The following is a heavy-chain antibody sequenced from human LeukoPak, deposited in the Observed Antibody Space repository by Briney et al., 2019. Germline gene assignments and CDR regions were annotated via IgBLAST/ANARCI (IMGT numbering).Heavy chain of an antibody. V-gene: IGHV1-46*01. CDR2: INPGDGST. CDR3: ARGLRGVTSGSFA. J-gene: IGHJ5*02. Sequence: ASVKVSCKASGYTFTSYYMHWVRQAPGQGLGWMGIINPGDGSTSYTQKFQGRVTLTRDTSTSTVYMELSSLRSEDTAVYYCARGLRGVTSGSFAWGQGTLVTVSS. CDR1: GYTFTSYY. D-gene: IGHD3-10*01.